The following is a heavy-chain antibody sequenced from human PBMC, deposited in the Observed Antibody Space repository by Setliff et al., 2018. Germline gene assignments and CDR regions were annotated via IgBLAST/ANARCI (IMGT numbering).Heavy chain of an antibody. Sequence: ASVKVSCKASGYTFTGYAMNWVRQAPGQGLEWMGWINTNTGNPTYAQGFTGRFVFSLDTSVSTAYLQISSLKAEDTAVYYCARDEPSNSGSSPLADYWGQGTLVTVSS. CDR1: GYTFTGYA. CDR3: ARDEPSNSGSSPLADY. V-gene: IGHV7-4-1*02. D-gene: IGHD1-26*01. CDR2: INTNTGNP. J-gene: IGHJ4*02.